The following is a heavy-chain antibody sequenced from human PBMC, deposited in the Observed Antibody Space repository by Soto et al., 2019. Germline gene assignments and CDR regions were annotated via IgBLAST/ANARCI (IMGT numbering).Heavy chain of an antibody. V-gene: IGHV3-64D*06. CDR2: ISSNGGST. Sequence: PGGSLRLSCAASGFTFSNFAMHWVRQAPGKGLEYVSTISSNGGSTYYADSVKGRFTISRDNSKNTLYLQMSSLRAEDTAVYYCVKDLYGSGTSYGMDVWGQGTTVTVS. J-gene: IGHJ6*02. CDR3: VKDLYGSGTSYGMDV. D-gene: IGHD3-10*01. CDR1: GFTFSNFA.